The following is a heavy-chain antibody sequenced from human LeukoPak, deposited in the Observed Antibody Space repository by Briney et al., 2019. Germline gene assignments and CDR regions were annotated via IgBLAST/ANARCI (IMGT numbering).Heavy chain of an antibody. Sequence: SETLSLTCTVSGGSISSYYWSWIRQPPGKGLEWIGYIYYSGSTNYNPSLKSRVTISVDTSKIQFSLKLSSVTAADTAVYYCARLHDYVWGSYRTYYFDYWGQGTLVTVSS. J-gene: IGHJ4*02. CDR1: GGSISSYY. CDR2: IYYSGST. CDR3: ARLHDYVWGSYRTYYFDY. D-gene: IGHD3-16*02. V-gene: IGHV4-59*08.